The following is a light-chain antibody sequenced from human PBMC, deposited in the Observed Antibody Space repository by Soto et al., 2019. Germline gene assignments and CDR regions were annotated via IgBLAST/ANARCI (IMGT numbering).Light chain of an antibody. J-gene: IGKJ2*01. V-gene: IGKV3-20*01. CDR3: QQYGISPYT. CDR2: GAS. CDR1: QSVSSSY. Sequence: EIVLTQSTVTLSLSPGERATLSCRASQSVSSSYLAWYQQKPGQAPRILIYGASSRATGIPDRFSGSGSGTDFTLTISRLEPEDFAVYYCQQYGISPYTFGQGTKLEIK.